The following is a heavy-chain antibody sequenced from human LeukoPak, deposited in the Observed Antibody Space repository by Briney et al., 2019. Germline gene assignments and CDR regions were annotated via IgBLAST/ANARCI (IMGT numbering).Heavy chain of an antibody. CDR3: AKSTYYYDTFVNAFDL. J-gene: IGHJ3*01. D-gene: IGHD3-22*01. V-gene: IGHV4-39*07. CDR2: IYYGGST. CDR1: GGSVSSTHY. Sequence: PSETLSLTCTVSGGSVSSTHYWGWIRHPPGKGLEWIGSIYYGGSTYYNASLRSRVTTSVDTSKNQFSLKLSSVTAADTAVYYCAKSTYYYDTFVNAFDLWGQGTVVTVSS.